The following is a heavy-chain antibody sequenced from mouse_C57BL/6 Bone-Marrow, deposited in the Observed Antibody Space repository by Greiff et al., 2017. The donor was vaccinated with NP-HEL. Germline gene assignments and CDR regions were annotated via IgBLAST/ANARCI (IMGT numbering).Heavy chain of an antibody. CDR3: ARDGACGSPACFAY. CDR2: ISYDGSN. V-gene: IGHV3-6*01. CDR1: GYSITSGYY. J-gene: IGHJ3*01. Sequence: EVQLQESGPGLVKPSQSLSLTCSVTGYSITSGYYWNWIRQFPGNKLEWMGYISYDGSNNYNPSLKNRISITRDTSKNQFFLKLNSVTTEDTATYSCARDGACGSPACFAYWGQGTLVTVSA. D-gene: IGHD1-1*01.